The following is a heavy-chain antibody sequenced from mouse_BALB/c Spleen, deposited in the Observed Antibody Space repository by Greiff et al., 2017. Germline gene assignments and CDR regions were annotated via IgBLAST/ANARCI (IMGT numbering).Heavy chain of an antibody. V-gene: IGHV14-4*02. J-gene: IGHJ3*01. Sequence: VQLQQSGAELVRSGASVKLSCTASGFNIKDYYMHWVKQRPEQGLEWIGWIDPENGDTEYAPKFQGKATMTADTSSNTAYLQLSSLTSEDTAVYYCNNYYGSPDWGQGTLVTVSA. CDR2: IDPENGDT. CDR3: NNYYGSPD. D-gene: IGHD1-1*01. CDR1: GFNIKDYY.